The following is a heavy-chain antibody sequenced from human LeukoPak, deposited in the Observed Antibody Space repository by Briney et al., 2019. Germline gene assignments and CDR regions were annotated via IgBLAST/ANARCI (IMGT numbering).Heavy chain of an antibody. CDR3: AREVGGSAFDI. CDR2: INLNSGGT. D-gene: IGHD3-16*01. CDR1: GYTFTGYY. J-gene: IGHJ3*02. Sequence: ASVKVSCKASGYTFTGYYMHWVRQAPGQGLEWMGWINLNSGGTNYAQKFQGRVTMTRDTSISTAYMELSRLRSDDTAVYYCAREVGGSAFDIWGQGTMVTVSS. V-gene: IGHV1-2*02.